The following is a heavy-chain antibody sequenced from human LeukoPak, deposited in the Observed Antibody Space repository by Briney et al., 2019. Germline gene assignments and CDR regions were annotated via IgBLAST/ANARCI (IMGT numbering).Heavy chain of an antibody. CDR1: GGSISSYY. D-gene: IGHD3-10*01. CDR2: IYYSGST. V-gene: IGHV4-59*01. J-gene: IGHJ4*02. CDR3: ARGLWFGELPELDY. Sequence: SETLSLTCTVSGGSISSYYWSWIRKPPGKGLEWIGYIYYSGSTNYNPSLKSRVTISVDTSTNQFSLKLSSVTAADTAVYYCARGLWFGELPELDYWGQGTLVTVSS.